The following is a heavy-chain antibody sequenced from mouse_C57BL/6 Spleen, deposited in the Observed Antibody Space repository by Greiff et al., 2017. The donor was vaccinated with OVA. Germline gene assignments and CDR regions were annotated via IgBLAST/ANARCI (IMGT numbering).Heavy chain of an antibody. CDR1: GFTFSSYT. Sequence: EVQVVESGGGLVKPGGSLKLSCAASGFTFSSYTMSWVRQTPEKRLEWVATISGGGGNTYYPDSVKGRFTISRDNAKNTLYLQMSSLRSEDTALYYCARDGYDAGYAMDYWGQGTSVTVSS. D-gene: IGHD2-2*01. V-gene: IGHV5-9*01. CDR3: ARDGYDAGYAMDY. CDR2: ISGGGGNT. J-gene: IGHJ4*01.